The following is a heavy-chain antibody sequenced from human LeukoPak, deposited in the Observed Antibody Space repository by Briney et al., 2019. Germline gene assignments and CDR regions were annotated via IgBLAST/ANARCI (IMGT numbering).Heavy chain of an antibody. CDR2: IYTSGST. CDR3: ARGHYYDSSGPRSYYYYMVV. D-gene: IGHD3-22*01. V-gene: IGHV4-4*07. Sequence: PSETQSLTCIVSGGSIGSYCWSWIRQPPGNGLEWIGCIYTSGSTNYNPSLKSRVTMSVDTSKNQFSLKLSSVTAADTAVYYCARGHYYDSSGPRSYYYYMVVWGKGTTVTVSS. J-gene: IGHJ6*03. CDR1: GGSIGSYC.